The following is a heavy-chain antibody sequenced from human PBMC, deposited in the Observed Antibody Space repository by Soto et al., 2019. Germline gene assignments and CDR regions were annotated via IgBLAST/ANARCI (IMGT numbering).Heavy chain of an antibody. CDR2: INPSGGST. CDR3: AREADSSGYDVRWFDP. Sequence: QVQLVQSGAEVKKPGASVKVSCKASGYTFTSYYMHWVRQAPGQGLEWMGIINPSGGSTSYAQKSQGRVTMTRDTSTSTVYMELSSLRSEDTAVYYCAREADSSGYDVRWFDPWGQGTLVTVSS. CDR1: GYTFTSYY. D-gene: IGHD3-22*01. V-gene: IGHV1-46*01. J-gene: IGHJ5*02.